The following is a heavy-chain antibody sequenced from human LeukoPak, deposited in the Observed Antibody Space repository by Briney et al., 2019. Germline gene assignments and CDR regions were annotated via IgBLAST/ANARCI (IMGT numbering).Heavy chain of an antibody. CDR2: IKSDGSST. D-gene: IGHD1-26*01. CDR1: GFTFSNYW. Sequence: GGSLRLSCAASGFTFSNYWMHWVRQAPGKGLVWVSRIKSDGSSTTYADSVKGRFTISRDNAKNTLYLQMNSLRAEDTAAYYCARVGASTGAFDIWGQGTMVTVSS. CDR3: ARVGASTGAFDI. V-gene: IGHV3-74*01. J-gene: IGHJ3*02.